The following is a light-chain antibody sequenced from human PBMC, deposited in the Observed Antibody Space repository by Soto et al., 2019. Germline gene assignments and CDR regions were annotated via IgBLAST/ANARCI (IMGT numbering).Light chain of an antibody. J-gene: IGLJ3*02. V-gene: IGLV1-40*01. CDR1: ASNIGAGYD. CDR3: QSYDKSLSTWV. CDR2: GND. Sequence: QSVLTQPPSVSGAPGQRVTISCTGSASNIGAGYDVHWYQQLPGTAPKLLIYGNDNRPSGVPDRFSGSKSGTSASLAITGLQAEDEADYYCQSYDKSLSTWVFGGGTKLTVL.